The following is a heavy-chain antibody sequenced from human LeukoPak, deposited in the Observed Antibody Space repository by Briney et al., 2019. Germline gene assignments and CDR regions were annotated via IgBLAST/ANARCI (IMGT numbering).Heavy chain of an antibody. CDR1: GGSISSGDYY. CDR2: IYSGGST. J-gene: IGHJ4*02. D-gene: IGHD4-17*01. V-gene: IGHV4-39*07. CDR3: AREGRYGDYEGY. Sequence: SETLSLTCTVSGGSISSGDYYWGWIRQPPGKGLEWIGRIYSGGSTNYNPSLKSRVTLSVDTSKNQFSLRLSSLTVADTAVYYCAREGRYGDYEGYWGQGTLVTVSS.